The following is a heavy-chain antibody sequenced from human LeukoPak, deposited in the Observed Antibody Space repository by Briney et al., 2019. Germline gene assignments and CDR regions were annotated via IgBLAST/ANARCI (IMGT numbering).Heavy chain of an antibody. D-gene: IGHD6-6*01. CDR2: IYCGGST. V-gene: IGHV3-66*01. CDR3: ARGSYGGSAADY. Sequence: PGGSLGLLCAGSGFTLSSNYMNWVPQAPGKGPEVVSDIYCGGSTYYADSAKGRFTISRENSKNTLYIQMNSLRGEDTAVYYCARGSYGGSAADYWGQGTLVTVSA. J-gene: IGHJ4*02. CDR1: GFTLSSNY.